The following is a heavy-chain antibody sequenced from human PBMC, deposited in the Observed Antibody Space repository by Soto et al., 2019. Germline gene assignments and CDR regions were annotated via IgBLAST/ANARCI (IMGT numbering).Heavy chain of an antibody. CDR3: AKAINDYYAPLDY. V-gene: IGHV3-23*01. Sequence: EVQLLESGGGLVQPGGSLRLSCTASGFTFSNYAMGWVRQAPGKGLEWVSVISGGADDTHYADSVKGRFTISRDNSKNTLYVQMDSLSAEDTAVYYCAKAINDYYAPLDYWGQGRRVTVSS. CDR2: ISGGADDT. J-gene: IGHJ4*02. D-gene: IGHD3-3*01. CDR1: GFTFSNYA.